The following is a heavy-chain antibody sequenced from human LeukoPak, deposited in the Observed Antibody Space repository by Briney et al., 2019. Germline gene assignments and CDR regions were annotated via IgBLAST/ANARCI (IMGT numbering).Heavy chain of an antibody. CDR2: INPNSGGT. CDR3: ARARPGYSSRWYVASERNWFDT. D-gene: IGHD6-19*01. CDR1: GYTFTRYY. J-gene: IGHJ5*02. V-gene: IGHV1-2*02. Sequence: ASVKVSCKASGYTFTRYYMHWVRQAPGQGLEWMGWINPNSGGTNYAQKFQGRVTMTRDTSISTAYMELSRLRCDDKAVYYCARARPGYSSRWYVASERNWFDTWGKGPLVTVSS.